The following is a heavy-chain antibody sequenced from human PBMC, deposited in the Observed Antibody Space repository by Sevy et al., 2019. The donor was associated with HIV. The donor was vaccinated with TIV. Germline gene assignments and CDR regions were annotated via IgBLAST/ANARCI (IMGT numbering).Heavy chain of an antibody. J-gene: IGHJ4*02. V-gene: IGHV3-33*08. D-gene: IGHD2-8*01. Sequence: GGSLRLSCAASGFTFSNYGMHWVRQAPGKGLEWVAIIWDDGSIKYYADSVKGRFTISRDNSKSSVYLQMNNLRPEDTAVYYCAREGCTKPHDYWGQGTLVTVSS. CDR3: AREGCTKPHDY. CDR1: GFTFSNYG. CDR2: IWDDGSIK.